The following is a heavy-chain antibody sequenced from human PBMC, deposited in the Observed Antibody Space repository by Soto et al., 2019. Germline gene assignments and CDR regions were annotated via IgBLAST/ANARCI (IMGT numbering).Heavy chain of an antibody. Sequence: KASETLSLTCTVSGGSISSSTYYWGWIRQPPGKGLEWIGSIYYRGSTYYNPSLKSRITISVDTSKNQISLKLTSVTAADTALYYCARSGYTYGEPDYWGQGTLVTVSS. D-gene: IGHD5-18*01. CDR2: IYYRGST. V-gene: IGHV4-39*01. J-gene: IGHJ4*02. CDR1: GGSISSSTYY. CDR3: ARSGYTYGEPDY.